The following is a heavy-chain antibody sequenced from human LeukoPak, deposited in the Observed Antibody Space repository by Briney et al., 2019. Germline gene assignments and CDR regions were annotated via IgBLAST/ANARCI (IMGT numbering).Heavy chain of an antibody. CDR2: ISWNSGSI. CDR1: GFTFDDYA. CDR3: AKDESSGWYKVFDY. D-gene: IGHD6-19*01. J-gene: IGHJ4*02. Sequence: GGSLRLSCAASGFTFDDYAMHWVRQAPGKGLEWVSGISWNSGSIGYADSVKGRFTISRDNAKNSLYLQMNSLRAEDTALYYCAKDESSGWYKVFDYWGQGTLATVSS. V-gene: IGHV3-9*01.